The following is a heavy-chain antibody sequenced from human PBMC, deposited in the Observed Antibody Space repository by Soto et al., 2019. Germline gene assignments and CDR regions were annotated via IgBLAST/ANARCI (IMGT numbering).Heavy chain of an antibody. CDR2: ISAYNGNT. D-gene: IGHD3-9*01. CDR3: ARLWTNYDILTGYYSAEYFQH. Sequence: GASVKVSCKTSGYTFTSYGIIWVRQAPGQGLEWMGWISAYNGNTNYAQKLQGRVTMTTDTSTSTAYMELRSLRSDDTAVYYCARLWTNYDILTGYYSAEYFQHWG. CDR1: GYTFTSYG. J-gene: IGHJ1*01. V-gene: IGHV1-18*01.